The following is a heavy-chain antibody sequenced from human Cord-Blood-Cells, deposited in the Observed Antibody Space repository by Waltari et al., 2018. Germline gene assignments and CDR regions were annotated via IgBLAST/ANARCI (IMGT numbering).Heavy chain of an antibody. CDR1: GYSISSGYY. V-gene: IGHV4-38-2*01. CDR2: IYHSGST. Sequence: QVQLQESGPGLVKPSETLSLTCAVSGYSISSGYYWGWIRPHQGKGLEWIGSIYHSGSTYYNPSLKSRVTISVDTSKNQFSLKLSSVTAADTAVYYCARGELLWFRELLSADYWGQGTLVTVSS. J-gene: IGHJ4*02. CDR3: ARGELLWFRELLSADY. D-gene: IGHD3-10*01.